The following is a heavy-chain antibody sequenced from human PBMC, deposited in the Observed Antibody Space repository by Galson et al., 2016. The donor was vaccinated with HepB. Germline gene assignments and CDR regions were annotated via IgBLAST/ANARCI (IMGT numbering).Heavy chain of an antibody. V-gene: IGHV3-15*07. D-gene: IGHD6-13*01. CDR1: SSIFSNAW. CDR2: IKSKSAGGTI. J-gene: IGHJ4*01. CDR3: TTSGGTSGGSTWPPY. Sequence: SLRLSCAASSSIFSNAWMNWVRQAPGKGLEWVGRIKSKSAGGTIDYAPPVTGRFTISRDDSQNTLFLQMNSLQTEDTAVYYCTTSGGTSGGSTWPPYWGHGTLVTVSS.